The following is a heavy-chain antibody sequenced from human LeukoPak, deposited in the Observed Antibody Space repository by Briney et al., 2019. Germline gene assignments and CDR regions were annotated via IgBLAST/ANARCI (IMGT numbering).Heavy chain of an antibody. CDR2: IIPIFGTA. CDR1: GGTFSSYA. J-gene: IGHJ4*02. D-gene: IGHD3-22*01. V-gene: IGHV1-69*06. CDR3: ARGIESVYYYDSSGFDY. Sequence: SVKVSCKASGGTFSSYAISWVRQAPGQGLEWMGGIIPIFGTANYAQKFQGRVTITADKSTSTAYMELSSLRSEDTAVYYCARGIESVYYYDSSGFDYWGQGTLVTVSS.